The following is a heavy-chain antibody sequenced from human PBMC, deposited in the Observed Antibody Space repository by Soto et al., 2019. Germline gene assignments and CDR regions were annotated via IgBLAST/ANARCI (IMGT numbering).Heavy chain of an antibody. D-gene: IGHD3-10*01. V-gene: IGHV2-5*02. CDR2: IYWDGDK. CDR3: VHPRYYRSRAWFDP. J-gene: IGHJ5*02. Sequence: QITLKESGPTLVKPTQTLTLTCSFSGFSLATSGEGVGWIRQTPGMAPECLALIYWDGDKRYSQFLKIRLTITEETSKSQVVLSMTDMDPVDTGTYYCVHPRYYRSRAWFDPWGQGTLVTVSS. CDR1: GFSLATSGEG.